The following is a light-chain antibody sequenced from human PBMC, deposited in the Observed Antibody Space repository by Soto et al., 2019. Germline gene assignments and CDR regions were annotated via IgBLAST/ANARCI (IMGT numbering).Light chain of an antibody. CDR1: QTISSW. J-gene: IGKJ1*01. Sequence: DIQLTQSPSTLSGSVGDRVTITGRASQTISSWLAWYQQKPGKAPKLLIYTASNVQSGVPSRISGSGSGTDFTLTISSLQPEDFATYYCQQSYSMPGTFGQGTKVDIK. CDR2: TAS. V-gene: IGKV1-39*01. CDR3: QQSYSMPGT.